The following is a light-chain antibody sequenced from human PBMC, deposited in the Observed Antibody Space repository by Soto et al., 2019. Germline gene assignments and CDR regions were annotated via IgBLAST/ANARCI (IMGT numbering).Light chain of an antibody. Sequence: QSVLTQPPSASGTPGQRVTISCSGSSSNIGSNTVTWYQQLPGTAPKLLIYSDNQRPSGVPDRFSGSKSGTSASLAISGLQSEDEADYYCSSYTSSIVVFGGGTKLTVL. CDR3: SSYTSSIVV. V-gene: IGLV1-44*01. CDR2: SDN. J-gene: IGLJ2*01. CDR1: SSNIGSNT.